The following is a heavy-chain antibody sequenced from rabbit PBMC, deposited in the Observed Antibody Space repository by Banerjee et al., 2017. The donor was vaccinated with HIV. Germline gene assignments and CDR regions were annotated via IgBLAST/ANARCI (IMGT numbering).Heavy chain of an antibody. CDR1: GFSFSSSYW. CDR3: ARGVYEIYDYVPYFNL. J-gene: IGHJ4*01. D-gene: IGHD6-1*01. CDR2: IYAGSSGSA. V-gene: IGHV1S45*01. Sequence: QEQLEESGGDLVQPEGSLTLTCTASGFSFSSSYWICWVRQAPGKGLEWIGCIYAGSSGSAYYASWVNGRFTISKTSSTTVTLQMTSLTAADTATYFCARGVYEIYDYVPYFNLWGPGTLVTVS.